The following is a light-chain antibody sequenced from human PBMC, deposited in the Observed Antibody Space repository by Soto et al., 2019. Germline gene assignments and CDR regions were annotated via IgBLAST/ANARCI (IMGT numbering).Light chain of an antibody. CDR1: SSDVGAYDY. J-gene: IGLJ1*01. CDR3: SSYTTSSTRV. CDR2: EVS. V-gene: IGLV2-14*03. Sequence: QSALTQPASVSGSPGQWITITCTGTSSDVGAYDYVSWYQQHPDKAPKLMIYEVSYRPSGVSNRFSGSKSVNTATLTISGLQAEDEADYYCSSYTTSSTRVFGTGTKLTVL.